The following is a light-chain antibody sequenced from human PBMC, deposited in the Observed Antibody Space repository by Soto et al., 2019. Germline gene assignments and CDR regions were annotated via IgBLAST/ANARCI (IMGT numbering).Light chain of an antibody. CDR1: SGDVGGYNF. J-gene: IGLJ2*01. CDR3: SSYANNNTRV. CDR2: EVT. Sequence: SALTQPASVSGSPGQSITISCTGTSGDVGGYNFVSWYQHHPGKAPKLMIYEVTNRPSGVSARFSGSKSGNTASLTISGLQAEDEADYYCSSYANNNTRVFGGGTKVTVL. V-gene: IGLV2-14*01.